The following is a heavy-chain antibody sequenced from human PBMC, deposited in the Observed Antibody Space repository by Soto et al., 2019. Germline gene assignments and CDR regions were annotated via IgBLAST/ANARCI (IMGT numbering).Heavy chain of an antibody. J-gene: IGHJ4*02. CDR1: GYTFSAYY. Sequence: ASVKVSCKTSGYTFSAYYMHWVRQAPGQGLEWMGWINPKSGGTLYAQKFQDRVTMTRDTSISTAYMELSRLRSDDTAVYYCARGGTFAYDTSGYSVYWGQGTLVTVSS. CDR2: INPKSGGT. D-gene: IGHD3-22*01. CDR3: ARGGTFAYDTSGYSVY. V-gene: IGHV1-2*02.